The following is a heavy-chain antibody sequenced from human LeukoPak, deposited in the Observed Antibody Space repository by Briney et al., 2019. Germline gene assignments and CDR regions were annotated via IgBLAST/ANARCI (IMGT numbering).Heavy chain of an antibody. J-gene: IGHJ6*03. CDR3: AREAPGYSSGWYQYYYYMDV. CDR1: GGSFSGYY. Sequence: SETLSLTCAVYGGSFSGYYWSWIRQPPGKGLEWLGEINHSGSTNYNPSLKSRVTISVDTSKNQFSLKLSSVTAADTAVYYCAREAPGYSSGWYQYYYYMDVWGKGTTVTVSS. D-gene: IGHD6-19*01. V-gene: IGHV4-34*01. CDR2: INHSGST.